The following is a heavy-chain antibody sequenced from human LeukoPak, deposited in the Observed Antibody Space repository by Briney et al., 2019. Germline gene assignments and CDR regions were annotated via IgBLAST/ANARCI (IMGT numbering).Heavy chain of an antibody. CDR1: GFTFSSYG. CDR3: ARDRSWNYYGMDV. Sequence: PGGSLRLSCAASGFTFSSYGMHWVRQAPGKGLEWGAVIWYGGSNKYYADSVKGRFTISRDNSKNTLYLQMNGLRAEDTAVYYCARDRSWNYYGMDVWGQGTTVTVSS. V-gene: IGHV3-33*08. J-gene: IGHJ6*02. D-gene: IGHD2-15*01. CDR2: IWYGGSNK.